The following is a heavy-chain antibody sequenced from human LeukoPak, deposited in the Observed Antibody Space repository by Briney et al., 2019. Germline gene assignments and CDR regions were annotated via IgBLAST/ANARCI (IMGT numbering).Heavy chain of an antibody. V-gene: IGHV3-53*01. D-gene: IGHD5-18*01. CDR2: IYSGGGT. J-gene: IGHJ6*02. Sequence: GGSLRLSCAASGFNVSTNYMSWVRQAPGKGLEWVSLIYSGGGTYYADSVKGRFTISRHNSKNTVYLQMNSLRADDTAVYYCARGSLKFSYGYPDMDVWGQGTTVTVSS. CDR3: ARGSLKFSYGYPDMDV. CDR1: GFNVSTNY.